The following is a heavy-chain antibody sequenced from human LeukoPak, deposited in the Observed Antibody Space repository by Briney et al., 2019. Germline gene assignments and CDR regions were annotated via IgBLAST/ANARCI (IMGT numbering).Heavy chain of an antibody. J-gene: IGHJ4*02. D-gene: IGHD3-10*01. Sequence: PSETLSLTCTVSGGSISGYYWNWIRQPPGKGLEWIGYIYNSGSTNNNPSLKSRVTISVDTSKKQFSLKLSSVTAADTAVYYCARATPYGSGSYPFDYWGQGILVTVSS. CDR2: IYNSGST. CDR1: GGSISGYY. V-gene: IGHV4-59*01. CDR3: ARATPYGSGSYPFDY.